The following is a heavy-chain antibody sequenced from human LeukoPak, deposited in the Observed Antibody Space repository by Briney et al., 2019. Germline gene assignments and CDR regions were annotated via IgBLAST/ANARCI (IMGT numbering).Heavy chain of an antibody. CDR1: GYSFTSYW. J-gene: IGHJ6*03. Sequence: GESLKISFKGSGYSFTSYWIGWVRQMPGKGLEWMGIIYPDDSDTKYSPSFQGQVTISADKSISTAYLQWSSLKASDTAVYYCARLAFCTNAVCFSNYYYSMDVWGRGTTVTVSS. CDR2: IYPDDSDT. CDR3: ARLAFCTNAVCFSNYYYSMDV. D-gene: IGHD2-8*01. V-gene: IGHV5-51*01.